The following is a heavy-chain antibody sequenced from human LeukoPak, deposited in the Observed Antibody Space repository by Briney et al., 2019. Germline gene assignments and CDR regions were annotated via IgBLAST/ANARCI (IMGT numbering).Heavy chain of an antibody. CDR2: IYYSGST. V-gene: IGHV4-59*08. CDR1: GGSISSYY. Sequence: SETLSLTCTVSGGSISSYYWSWIRQPPGKGLEWIGYIYYSGSTNYNPSLKSRVTISVDTSKSQFSLKLSSVTAADTAVYYCAATMVRGVHTHFDYWGQGTLVTVSS. D-gene: IGHD3-10*01. CDR3: AATMVRGVHTHFDY. J-gene: IGHJ4*02.